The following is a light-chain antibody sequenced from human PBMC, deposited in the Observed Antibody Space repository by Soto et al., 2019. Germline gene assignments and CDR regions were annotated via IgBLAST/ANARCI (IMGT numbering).Light chain of an antibody. CDR1: SSNIGAGYD. V-gene: IGLV1-40*01. CDR2: SHN. J-gene: IGLJ1*01. Sequence: QSVLTQPPSVSGAPGQRVTISCTGSSSNIGAGYDVHWYQQLPGTAPKLLIYSHNNRPSGVPDRFSGSKSGTSASLAITGLQAEDEADYYCQSFDSRLGDYVFGTGTKLTVL. CDR3: QSFDSRLGDYV.